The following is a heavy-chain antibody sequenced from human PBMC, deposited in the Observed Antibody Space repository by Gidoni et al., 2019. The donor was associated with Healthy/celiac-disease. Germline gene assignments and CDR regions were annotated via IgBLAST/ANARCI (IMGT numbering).Heavy chain of an antibody. CDR2: ISYDGSNK. J-gene: IGHJ5*02. CDR1: GFTFSSYG. Sequence: QVQLVESGGGVVQPGRSLRLSCAASGFTFSSYGMHWVRQAPGKGLEWVAVISYDGSNKYYADSVKGRFTISRDNSKNTLYLQMNCLRAEDTAVYYCAKDHIAARPGWFDPWGQGTLVTVSS. CDR3: AKDHIAARPGWFDP. D-gene: IGHD6-6*01. V-gene: IGHV3-30*18.